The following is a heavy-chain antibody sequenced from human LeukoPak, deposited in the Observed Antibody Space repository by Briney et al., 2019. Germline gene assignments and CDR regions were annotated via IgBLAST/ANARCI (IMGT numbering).Heavy chain of an antibody. V-gene: IGHV1-69*04. J-gene: IGHJ4*02. CDR2: IIPILGIA. CDR1: GGTFSSYA. Sequence: SVTVSCKASGGTFSSYAISWVRQAPGQGLEWMGRIIPILGIANYAQKFQSRVTITADKSTSTAYMELSSLRSEDTAVYYCARAFVVDQVGATSGIDYWGQGTLVTVSS. D-gene: IGHD1-26*01. CDR3: ARAFVVDQVGATSGIDY.